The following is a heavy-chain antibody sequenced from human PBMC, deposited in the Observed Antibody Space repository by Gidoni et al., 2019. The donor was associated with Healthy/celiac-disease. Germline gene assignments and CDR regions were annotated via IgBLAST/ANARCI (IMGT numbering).Heavy chain of an antibody. V-gene: IGHV1-18*01. J-gene: IGHJ5*02. D-gene: IGHD6-19*01. Sequence: QVPLVQSGAEVKKPGASVTVSCNASGYTFTSSGISWVRQAPGQGLEWMGWISAYNGNTNYAQKRQGRVTMTTDTSTSTAYMELRSLRSDDTAVYYCARAHSSGWSDRGWFDPWGQGTLVTVSS. CDR3: ARAHSSGWSDRGWFDP. CDR2: ISAYNGNT. CDR1: GYTFTSSG.